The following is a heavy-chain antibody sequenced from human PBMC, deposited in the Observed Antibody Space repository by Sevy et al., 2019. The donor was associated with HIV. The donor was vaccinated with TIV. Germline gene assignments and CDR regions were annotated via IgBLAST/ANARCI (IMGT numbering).Heavy chain of an antibody. CDR1: GFTFSSYS. CDR2: ISSSSSTI. CDR3: VREGVGGYSYSLDY. J-gene: IGHJ4*02. V-gene: IGHV3-48*01. D-gene: IGHD5-18*01. Sequence: GGSLRLSCAASGFTFSSYSMNWVRQAPGKGLEWVSYISSSSSTIYYADSVKGRFTISRDNAKNSLYLQMNSLRAEDTAVYYCVREGVGGYSYSLDYWGQGTLVTVSS.